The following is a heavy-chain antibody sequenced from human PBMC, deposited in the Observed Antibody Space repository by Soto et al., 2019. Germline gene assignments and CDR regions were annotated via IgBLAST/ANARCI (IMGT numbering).Heavy chain of an antibody. D-gene: IGHD4-17*01. CDR2: IYPGDSDT. V-gene: IGHV5-51*01. Sequence: GESLKISCKSSGYSFTSYWIAWVRQMPGKGLEWMGIIYPGDSDTKYGPPFQGQVTISVDKSISTAYLQWSSLKASDSATYYCARQMTTPYYFDYWGQGTSVTVSS. CDR1: GYSFTSYW. J-gene: IGHJ4*02. CDR3: ARQMTTPYYFDY.